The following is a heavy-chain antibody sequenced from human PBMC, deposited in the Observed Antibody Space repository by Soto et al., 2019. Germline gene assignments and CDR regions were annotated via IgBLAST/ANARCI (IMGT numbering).Heavy chain of an antibody. CDR3: ARGLGDDFWSGYLNGLDV. D-gene: IGHD3-3*01. V-gene: IGHV3-74*01. J-gene: IGHJ6*02. CDR1: GFTFSSYW. CDR2: VKSDGSIT. Sequence: GSLRLSCAASGFTFSSYWMHWVRQGPGKGLVWVSRVKSDGSITNYADSVKGRFTISRDNAKNTLYLQMNSLRAEETAVYYCARGLGDDFWSGYLNGLDVWGQGTTVTVSS.